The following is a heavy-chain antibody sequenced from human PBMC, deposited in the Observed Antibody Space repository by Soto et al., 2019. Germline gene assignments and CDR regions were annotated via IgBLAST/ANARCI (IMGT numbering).Heavy chain of an antibody. Sequence: QVQLVQSGAEVKKPGSSVKVSCEASGGTFSGHAISWVRQAPGQGPEWMGGLIPLFGTTQHAQNFQDRLTITAEKSTSTAYIELTSLRFEDTAIYYCARGPNWGYRFDSWGQGPLVTVS. CDR2: LIPLFGTT. V-gene: IGHV1-69*06. CDR1: GGTFSGHA. J-gene: IGHJ4*02. CDR3: ARGPNWGYRFDS. D-gene: IGHD7-27*01.